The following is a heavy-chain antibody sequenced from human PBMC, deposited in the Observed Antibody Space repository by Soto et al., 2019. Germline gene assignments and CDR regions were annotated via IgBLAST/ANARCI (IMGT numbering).Heavy chain of an antibody. CDR1: GGTFSSYT. CDR2: IIPILGNA. V-gene: IGHV1-69*08. Sequence: ASVKVSCKASGGTFSSYTISWVRQAPGQGLEWMGRIIPILGNANYAQKFQGRVTITTNTSTSTAYMELSSLRSEDTVVYYCARGPYYDFWSGYYAYYYYYMDAWGKGTTVTVS. CDR3: ARGPYYDFWSGYYAYYYYYMDA. D-gene: IGHD3-3*01. J-gene: IGHJ6*03.